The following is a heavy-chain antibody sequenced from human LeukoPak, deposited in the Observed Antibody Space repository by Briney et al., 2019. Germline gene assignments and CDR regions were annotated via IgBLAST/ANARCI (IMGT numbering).Heavy chain of an antibody. J-gene: IGHJ4*02. CDR2: TSGSGGST. CDR3: AKRPGLGGY. CDR1: GFAFDSYA. V-gene: IGHV3-23*01. Sequence: GGSLRLSCAASGFAFDSYAMTWVRQAPGKGLEWVSSTSGSGGSTYYADSVKGRFTISRDNSKNTLYLQMNSLRAEDTAVYYCAKRPGLGGYWGQGTLVTVSS. D-gene: IGHD3/OR15-3a*01.